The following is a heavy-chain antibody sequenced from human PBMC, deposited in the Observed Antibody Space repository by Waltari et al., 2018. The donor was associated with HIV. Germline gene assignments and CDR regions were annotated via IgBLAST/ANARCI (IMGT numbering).Heavy chain of an antibody. Sequence: QVQLQQWGAGLLKPSETLSLTCAVYGGSFSGYYWSWIRQPPGKGLEWIGEINHSGSTNYNPSLKSRGTISVDTSKNQFSLKLSSVTAADTAVYYCARGLEAYDFWSGYYWIWGQGTLVTVSS. V-gene: IGHV4-34*01. CDR3: ARGLEAYDFWSGYYWI. CDR1: GGSFSGYY. CDR2: INHSGST. D-gene: IGHD3-3*01. J-gene: IGHJ4*02.